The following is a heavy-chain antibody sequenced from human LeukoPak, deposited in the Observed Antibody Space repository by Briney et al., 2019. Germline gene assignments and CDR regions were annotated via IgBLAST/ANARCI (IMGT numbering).Heavy chain of an antibody. CDR3: ARGRPRYCSSTSCSPDY. D-gene: IGHD2-2*01. CDR2: ISAYNGNT. CDR1: GYTFTSYG. Sequence: ASVSVSCKASGYTFTSYGISWVRQAPGQGLEWMGWISAYNGNTNYAQKLQGRVTMTTDTSTSTVYMELRSLRSDDTAVYYCARGRPRYCSSTSCSPDYWGQGTLVTVSS. V-gene: IGHV1-18*01. J-gene: IGHJ4*02.